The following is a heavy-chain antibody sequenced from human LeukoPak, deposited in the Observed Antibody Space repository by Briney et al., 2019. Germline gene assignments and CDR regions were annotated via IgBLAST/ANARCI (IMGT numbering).Heavy chain of an antibody. Sequence: GESLKISCKGSGYSFTSYWIGWVRQMPGKGLEWMGIIYPGDSDTRYSPSFQGQVTISADKSISTAYLQWSSLKASDTAMYYCARHGGYETLGNYYYYYMDVWGKGTTVTVSS. CDR2: IYPGDSDT. CDR3: ARHGGYETLGNYYYYYMDV. V-gene: IGHV5-51*01. D-gene: IGHD5-12*01. CDR1: GYSFTSYW. J-gene: IGHJ6*03.